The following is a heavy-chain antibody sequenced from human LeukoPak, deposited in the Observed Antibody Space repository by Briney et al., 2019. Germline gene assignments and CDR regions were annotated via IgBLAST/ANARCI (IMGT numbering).Heavy chain of an antibody. D-gene: IGHD2-21*02. Sequence: GKSLRLSCAASGFTFSNSAMHWVRQAPGKGLEWVAVISYDGSNKYYADSVKGRFTISRDNSKNTLYLQMNSLRAEDTAVYYCAKVHHRALAYCGGDCYSDYWGQGTLVTVSS. J-gene: IGHJ4*02. CDR3: AKVHHRALAYCGGDCYSDY. CDR1: GFTFSNSA. CDR2: ISYDGSNK. V-gene: IGHV3-30-3*01.